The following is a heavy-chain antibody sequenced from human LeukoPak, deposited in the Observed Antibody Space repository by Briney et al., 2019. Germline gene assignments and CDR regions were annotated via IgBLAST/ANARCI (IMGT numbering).Heavy chain of an antibody. D-gene: IGHD2-2*01. CDR1: GGSFSGYY. V-gene: IGHV4-34*01. J-gene: IGHJ5*02. Sequence: SETLSLTCAVYGGSFSGYYWSWIRQPPGKGVEWIGEINHSGSTNYNPSLKSRVTISVDTSKNQFSLKLSSVTAADTAVYYCARGRRVVPADMRGNWFDPWGQGTLVTVSS. CDR2: INHSGST. CDR3: ARGRRVVPADMRGNWFDP.